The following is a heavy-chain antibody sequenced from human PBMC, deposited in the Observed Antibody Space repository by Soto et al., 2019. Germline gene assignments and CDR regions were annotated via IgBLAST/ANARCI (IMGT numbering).Heavy chain of an antibody. V-gene: IGHV3-30*18. Sequence: QVQLVESGGGVVQPGRSLRLSCAASGFIFSSYGIHWVRQAPGKGLEWVASISYDGSDKYYADSVKGRFTISRDNSKDTLYLQMDSLRPDDTALYYCSKTSGERYYSHYFDYWGQGALVTVSS. CDR2: ISYDGSDK. CDR3: SKTSGERYYSHYFDY. D-gene: IGHD3-10*01. CDR1: GFIFSSYG. J-gene: IGHJ4*02.